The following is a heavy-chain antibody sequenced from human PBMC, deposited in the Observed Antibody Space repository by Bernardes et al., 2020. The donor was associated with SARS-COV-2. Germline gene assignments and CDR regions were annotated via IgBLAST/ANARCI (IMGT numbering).Heavy chain of an antibody. CDR1: GLSFSGYY. J-gene: IGHJ5*02. Sequence: SESLSLTCAVYGLSFSGYYWSWIRQPPGKGLEWIGEINHSGSTNYNASLKSRVTISVDTSKNQFSLKLSSVTAADTAVYYCARGGNIVVVPAASWFDPWGQGTLVTVSS. CDR2: INHSGST. D-gene: IGHD2-2*01. CDR3: ARGGNIVVVPAASWFDP. V-gene: IGHV4-34*01.